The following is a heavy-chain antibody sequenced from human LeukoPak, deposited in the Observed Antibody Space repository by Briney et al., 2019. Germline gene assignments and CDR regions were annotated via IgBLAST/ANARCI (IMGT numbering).Heavy chain of an antibody. Sequence: RGSLRLSCAASGFSFSGSVMHWVRQAPGKGLEWVAGISVEGSSEHYADSVKGRFTISRDSSKNTVYLQMDSLKSEDTAVYYCARVFYSSGHCDVFDIWGQGTMVTVSS. V-gene: IGHV3-30*04. CDR3: ARVFYSSGHCDVFDI. CDR2: ISVEGSSE. D-gene: IGHD6-19*01. CDR1: GFSFSGSV. J-gene: IGHJ3*02.